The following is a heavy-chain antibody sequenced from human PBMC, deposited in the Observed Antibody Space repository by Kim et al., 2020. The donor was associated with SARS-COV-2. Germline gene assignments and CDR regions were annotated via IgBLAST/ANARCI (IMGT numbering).Heavy chain of an antibody. Sequence: GGSLRLSCAASGFTFSSYAMHWVRQAPGKGLEWVAVISYDGSNKYYADSVKGRFTISRDNSKNTLYLQMNSLRAEDTAVYYCAREYSSSSPVFGYWGQGT. D-gene: IGHD6-6*01. CDR2: ISYDGSNK. J-gene: IGHJ4*02. CDR1: GFTFSSYA. V-gene: IGHV3-30-3*01. CDR3: AREYSSSSPVFGY.